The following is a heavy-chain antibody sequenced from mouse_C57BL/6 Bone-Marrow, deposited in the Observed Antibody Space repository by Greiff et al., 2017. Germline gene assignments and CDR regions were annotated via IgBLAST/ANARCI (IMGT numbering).Heavy chain of an antibody. V-gene: IGHV3-6*01. Sequence: ESGPGLVKPSQSLSLTCSVTGYSITSGYYWNWIRQFPGNKLEWMGYISYDGSNNYNPSLKNRISFTRDTYKNQFFLKLNSVTTEDTATYYCARGKTPSYWGQGTSVTVSS. CDR3: ARGKTPSY. CDR1: GYSITSGYY. D-gene: IGHD6-1*01. J-gene: IGHJ4*01. CDR2: ISYDGSN.